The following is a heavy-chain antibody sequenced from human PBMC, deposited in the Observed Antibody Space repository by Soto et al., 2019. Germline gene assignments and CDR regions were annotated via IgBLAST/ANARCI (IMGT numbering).Heavy chain of an antibody. CDR2: VSGGSGTT. CDR1: GFSLSTYG. D-gene: IGHD1-1*01. CDR3: AKWNGYGDH. J-gene: IGHJ4*02. Sequence: EVQLLESGGGLVQPGGSLRLSCAVSGFSLSTYGVTWVRQAPGKGLEWVSGVSGGSGTTHYADSVKGRSTITGDTSKNTVYLQMNSLRVEDTAVYYCAKWNGYGDHWGQGTLVTVSS. V-gene: IGHV3-23*01.